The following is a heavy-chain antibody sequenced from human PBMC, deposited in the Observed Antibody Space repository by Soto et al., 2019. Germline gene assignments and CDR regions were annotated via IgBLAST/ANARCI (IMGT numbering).Heavy chain of an antibody. D-gene: IGHD1-1*01. CDR3: ARGRYGDY. CDR1: GYAFTTYG. Sequence: QVHLVQSGAEVKKPGASVKVSCQGSGYAFTTYGITWVRQAPGQGLEWMGWISAHNGNTNYAQKLQGRVTVTRDTSTSPAYIDLRSLKYDDTAVYYCARGRYGDYWGQGALVTVSS. V-gene: IGHV1-18*01. J-gene: IGHJ4*02. CDR2: ISAHNGNT.